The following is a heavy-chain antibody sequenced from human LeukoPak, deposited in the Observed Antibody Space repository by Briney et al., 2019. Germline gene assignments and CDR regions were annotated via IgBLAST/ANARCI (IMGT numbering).Heavy chain of an antibody. CDR2: ISAYNGNT. CDR3: ARPGIAAAGTGDAFDI. D-gene: IGHD6-13*01. V-gene: IGHV1-18*01. J-gene: IGHJ3*02. Sequence: ASVKVSCKASGYTFTSYGISWVRQAPGQGLEWMGWISAYNGNTNYAQKFQGRVTITADESTSTAYMELSSLRSEDTAVYYCARPGIAAAGTGDAFDIWGQGTMVTVSS. CDR1: GYTFTSYG.